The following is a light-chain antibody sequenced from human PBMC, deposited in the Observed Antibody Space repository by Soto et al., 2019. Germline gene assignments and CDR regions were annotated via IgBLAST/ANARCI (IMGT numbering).Light chain of an antibody. V-gene: IGKV3-11*01. CDR1: QSVGSY. CDR2: DAS. Sequence: EIVLIQSPATLSLSPGERATLSCRASQSVGSYLAWYQHKPGQAPRLLISDASNRATGIPARFSGSGSGTDFTLTISSLEPEDFAVYYCQEGTYWPAFGGGTKVDIK. J-gene: IGKJ4*01. CDR3: QEGTYWPA.